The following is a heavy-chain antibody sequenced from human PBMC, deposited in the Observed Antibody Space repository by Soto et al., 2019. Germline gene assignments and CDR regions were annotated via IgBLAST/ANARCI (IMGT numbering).Heavy chain of an antibody. CDR3: ARDRGQDTAMLYYYYIMDA. J-gene: IGHJ6*02. V-gene: IGHV1-69*01. Sequence: QVQLVQSGAEVKKPGSSVKVSCKASGGTFSSYAISWVRQAPGQGLEWMGGVIAIFGTANYAQKFQGRVTITADESTSTAYMELSSLRSEDTVVYYCARDRGQDTAMLYYYYIMDAWGQGTTVTVSS. CDR1: GGTFSSYA. D-gene: IGHD5-18*01. CDR2: VIAIFGTA.